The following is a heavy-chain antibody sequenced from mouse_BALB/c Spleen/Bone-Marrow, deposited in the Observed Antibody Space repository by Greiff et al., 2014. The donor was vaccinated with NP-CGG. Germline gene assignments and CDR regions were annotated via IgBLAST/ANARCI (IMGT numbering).Heavy chain of an antibody. CDR3: ARYRYDWYFDV. D-gene: IGHD2-14*01. Sequence: LVESGAELARPGASVKMSCKASGYTFTSYTMHWVKQRPGQGLEWIGYINPSSGYTNYNQKFKDKATLTADKSSSTAYMQLSSLTSEDSAVYYRARYRYDWYFDVWGAGTTVTVSS. V-gene: IGHV1-4*01. J-gene: IGHJ1*01. CDR1: GYTFTSYT. CDR2: INPSSGYT.